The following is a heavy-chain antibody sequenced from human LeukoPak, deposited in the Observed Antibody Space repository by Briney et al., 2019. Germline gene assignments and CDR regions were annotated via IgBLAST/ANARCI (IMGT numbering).Heavy chain of an antibody. V-gene: IGHV1-69*04. J-gene: IGHJ6*03. Sequence: SVKVSCKASGGTFSSYAISWVRQAPGQGLEWMGRIIPILGIANYAQKFQGRVTITADESTSTAYMELSSLRSEDTAVYYCARGGVRFLEWLPGPYYYYMDVWGKGTTVTVSS. D-gene: IGHD3-3*01. CDR2: IIPILGIA. CDR1: GGTFSSYA. CDR3: ARGGVRFLEWLPGPYYYYMDV.